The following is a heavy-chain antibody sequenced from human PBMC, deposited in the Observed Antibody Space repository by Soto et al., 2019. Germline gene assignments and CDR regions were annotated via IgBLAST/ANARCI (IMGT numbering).Heavy chain of an antibody. Sequence: QVQLVQSGAEVKKPGSSVKVSCKASGGTFGSYGLSWVRQAPGQGLEWMGGIIPIFGSANYAQKFQGRVTITEDISTSTAYMELSSLRSEDTAVYSCARESGYNFGPFDYWGQGALVTVSS. J-gene: IGHJ4*02. CDR2: IIPIFGSA. CDR3: ARESGYNFGPFDY. CDR1: GGTFGSYG. V-gene: IGHV1-69*14. D-gene: IGHD5-12*01.